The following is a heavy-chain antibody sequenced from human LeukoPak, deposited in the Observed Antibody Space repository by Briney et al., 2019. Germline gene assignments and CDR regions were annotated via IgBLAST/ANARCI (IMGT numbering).Heavy chain of an antibody. CDR3: ARGSGDY. CDR2: IKPDGSEK. V-gene: IGHV3-7*04. CDR1: GLTFSGYW. Sequence: GGSLRLSCAASGLTFSGYWMSFVREAPGKGVECVANIKPDGSEKYYVDSVMGRFTTSRDNAKNSLYLQMTSLRAEDTAVYYCARGSGDYSGQGTLVTVSS. J-gene: IGHJ4*02.